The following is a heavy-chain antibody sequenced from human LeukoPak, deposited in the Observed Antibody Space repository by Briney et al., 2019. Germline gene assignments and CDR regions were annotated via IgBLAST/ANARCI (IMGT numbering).Heavy chain of an antibody. V-gene: IGHV3-23*01. Sequence: GGSLRLSCATSGFTFSAYAMGWVRQAQGKGLEWVSSITASGETTYYADSVKGRFTISRDNSKNTLYLQMNSLRAEDTAVYYCADSNYWYPVDYWGQGTLVTVSS. CDR2: ITASGETT. CDR1: GFTFSAYA. J-gene: IGHJ4*02. CDR3: ADSNYWYPVDY. D-gene: IGHD4-11*01.